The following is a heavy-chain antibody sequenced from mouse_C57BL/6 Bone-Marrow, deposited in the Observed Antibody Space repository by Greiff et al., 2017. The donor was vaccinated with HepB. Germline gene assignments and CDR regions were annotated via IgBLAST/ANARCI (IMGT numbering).Heavy chain of an antibody. Sequence: VQLQQSGPELVKPGASVKISCKASGYAFSSSWMNWVKQRPGKGLGWIGRIYPGDGDTNYNGKFKGKATLTADKSSSTAYMQLSSLTSEDSAVYFCAREDYFDYWGQGTTLTVSS. CDR3: AREDYFDY. CDR2: IYPGDGDT. J-gene: IGHJ2*01. CDR1: GYAFSSSW. V-gene: IGHV1-82*01.